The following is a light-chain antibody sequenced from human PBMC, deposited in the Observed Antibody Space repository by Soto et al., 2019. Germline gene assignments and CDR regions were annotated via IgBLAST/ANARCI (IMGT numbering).Light chain of an antibody. J-gene: IGKJ4*02. CDR3: QQYDNLPLT. V-gene: IGKV3-15*01. Sequence: EMAWTQCHVTLTLSPGERASLSCRASMRGSSSDLAWYQQKAGQAPRLLIYGASTRASGIPARFSGSGSGTEFTLTISSLQSEDIATYYCQQYDNLPLTFGGGTKVDIK. CDR2: GAS. CDR1: MRGSSSD.